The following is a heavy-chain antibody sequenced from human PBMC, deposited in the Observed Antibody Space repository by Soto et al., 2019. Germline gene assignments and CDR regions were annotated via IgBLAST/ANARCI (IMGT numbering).Heavy chain of an antibody. Sequence: GASVKVSCKASGYTFTSYYMHWVRQAPGQGLEWMGIINPSGGSTSYAQKFQGRVTMTRDTSTSTVYMELSSLRSEDTAVYYCARDPVDTAMVSPGFCDYWGQGTLVTVSS. D-gene: IGHD5-18*01. CDR1: GYTFTSYY. V-gene: IGHV1-46*01. CDR3: ARDPVDTAMVSPGFCDY. J-gene: IGHJ4*02. CDR2: INPSGGST.